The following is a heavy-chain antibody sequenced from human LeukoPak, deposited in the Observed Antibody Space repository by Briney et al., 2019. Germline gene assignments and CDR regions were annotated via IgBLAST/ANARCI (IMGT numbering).Heavy chain of an antibody. D-gene: IGHD6-6*01. CDR3: ARFGRIAARPADAFDI. CDR2: LNEDGGYT. Sequence: GGSLRLSCAASGFTFSIYAMSWVRQAPGKGLAWVSGLNEDGGYTYYADSVKGRFTISRDNSENTLYLQMNSLRAEDTAVYYCARFGRIAARPADAFDIWGQGTMVTVSS. V-gene: IGHV3-23*01. J-gene: IGHJ3*02. CDR1: GFTFSIYA.